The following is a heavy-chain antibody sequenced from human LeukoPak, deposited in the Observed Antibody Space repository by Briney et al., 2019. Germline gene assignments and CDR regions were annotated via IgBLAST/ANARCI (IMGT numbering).Heavy chain of an antibody. D-gene: IGHD3-10*01. J-gene: IGHJ6*03. V-gene: IGHV5-51*01. CDR1: GYSFTSYW. CDR3: ARRCGSGSYYDYYYYYMDV. Sequence: GESLKISCKGSGYSFTSYWIGWVRQMPGKGLEWMGIIYPGDSDTRYSPSFQGQVTISADKSISTAYLQWSSLKASDTAMYYCARRCGSGSYYDYYYYYMDVWGKGTTVTVSS. CDR2: IYPGDSDT.